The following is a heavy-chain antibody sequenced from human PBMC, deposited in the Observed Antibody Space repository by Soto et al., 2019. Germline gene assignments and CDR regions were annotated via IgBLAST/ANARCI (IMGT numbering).Heavy chain of an antibody. CDR2: ISGSGGST. V-gene: IGHV3-23*01. J-gene: IGHJ4*02. Sequence: GVLRLSCVASGFTFSSYTMSWVRQAPGKGLEWVSSISGSGGSTYDADSVKGRFTISRDNSENTLYLQMNSLRAEDTAVYYCAKGDLYFDYWGQGTLVTVSS. CDR1: GFTFSSYT. CDR3: AKGDLYFDY.